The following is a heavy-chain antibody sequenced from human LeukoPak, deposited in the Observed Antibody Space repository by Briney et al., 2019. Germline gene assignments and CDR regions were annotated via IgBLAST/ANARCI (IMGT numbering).Heavy chain of an antibody. J-gene: IGHJ6*03. CDR1: GGSISSGSYY. Sequence: SETLPLTCTVSGGSISSGSYYWGWIRQPPGKGLEWIGSIYYSGSTYYNPSLTSRVTISVDTSKNQFSLKLSSVTAADTAVYYCARGGITGYCSSTSCPKRGVYYYYMDVWGKGTTVTVSS. V-gene: IGHV4-39*07. D-gene: IGHD2-2*01. CDR3: ARGGITGYCSSTSCPKRGVYYYYMDV. CDR2: IYYSGST.